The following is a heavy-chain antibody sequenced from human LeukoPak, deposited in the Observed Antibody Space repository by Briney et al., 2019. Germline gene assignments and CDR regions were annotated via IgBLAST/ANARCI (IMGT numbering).Heavy chain of an antibody. CDR2: IYHSGST. J-gene: IGHJ4*02. CDR1: GYSISSSYY. D-gene: IGHD6-13*01. CDR3: ARINRQQLVLDY. Sequence: PSETLSLTCAVSGYSISSSYYWGWIRQPPGKGLEWIGSIYHSGSTYYNPSLKSRVTISVDTSKNQFSLKLSSVTAADTAAYYCARINRQQLVLDYWGQGTLVTVSS. V-gene: IGHV4-38-2*01.